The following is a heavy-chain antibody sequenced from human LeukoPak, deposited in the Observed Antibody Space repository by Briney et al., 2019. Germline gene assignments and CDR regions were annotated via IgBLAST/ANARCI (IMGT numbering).Heavy chain of an antibody. V-gene: IGHV3-23*01. J-gene: IGHJ5*02. CDR1: GFTFSSYA. CDR3: ANTKWVLLVYRGGDCYSPHFDH. Sequence: GGSLRLSCAASGFTFSSYAMSWVRQAPGKGLEWVSTIRGSGGSTYYADSVKGRFTISRDNSKNTMYLQMNSLRTEDTAVYYCANTKWVLLVYRGGDCYSPHFDHWGQGTLVTVSS. D-gene: IGHD2-21*02. CDR2: IRGSGGST.